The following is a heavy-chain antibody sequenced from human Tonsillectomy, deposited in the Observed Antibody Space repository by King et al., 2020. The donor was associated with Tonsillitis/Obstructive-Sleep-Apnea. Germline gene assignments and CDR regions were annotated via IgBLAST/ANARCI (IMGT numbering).Heavy chain of an antibody. J-gene: IGHJ4*02. CDR2: ISYDGSNK. D-gene: IGHD5-12*01. Sequence: VQLVESGGGVVQPGRSLRLSCAASGFTFSSYAMHWVRQAPGKGLEWGAVISYDGSNKYYADSVKGRFTISRDNSKNTLYLQMNSLRAEDTAVYYCARDQEYSGYCFDYWGQGTLVTVSS. V-gene: IGHV3-30*04. CDR3: ARDQEYSGYCFDY. CDR1: GFTFSSYA.